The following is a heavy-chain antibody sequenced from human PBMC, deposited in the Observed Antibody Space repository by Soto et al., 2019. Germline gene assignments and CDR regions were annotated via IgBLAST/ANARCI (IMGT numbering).Heavy chain of an antibody. V-gene: IGHV1-18*01. Sequence: QVHLVQSGAEVKKPGASVKVSCKGSGYIFTTYGITWVRQAPGQGLEWMGWISAHNGNTNYAQKLQGRVTVTRDTSTSTAYMELRNLSSDDTAVYYWARGRYGDYWGQGALVTVS. CDR2: ISAHNGNT. CDR3: ARGRYGDY. CDR1: GYIFTTYG. J-gene: IGHJ4*02. D-gene: IGHD1-1*01.